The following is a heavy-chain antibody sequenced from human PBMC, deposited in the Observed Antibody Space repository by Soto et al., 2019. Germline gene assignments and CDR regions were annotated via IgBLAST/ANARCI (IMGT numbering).Heavy chain of an antibody. D-gene: IGHD3-22*01. CDR1: GYTFTSYG. V-gene: IGHV1-18*01. J-gene: IGHJ3*02. CDR2: ISAYNANT. CDR3: ARDLPGGYYDSSFAFHI. Sequence: QVQLVQSGAEVKKPGSSVKVSCKASGYTFTSYGISWVRQAPGQGLEWMGWISAYNANTNYAQKLQGRVTMTTDPSTSTAHMELRSLRSDDTAVYYCARDLPGGYYDSSFAFHIWGQGTMVTVSS.